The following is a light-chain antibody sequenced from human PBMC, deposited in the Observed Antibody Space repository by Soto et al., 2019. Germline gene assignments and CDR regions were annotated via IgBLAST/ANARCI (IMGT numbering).Light chain of an antibody. J-gene: IGLJ3*02. CDR3: QSYDRSLSGSV. V-gene: IGLV1-40*01. Sequence: QAVVTQPPSVSGAPGQRVTISCTGSSSNIGAGYDVHWYQHLPGKAPKLLIYANSNRPSGVPDRFSGSKSGTSASLAITGLQPEAEADYYCQSYDRSLSGSVFGGGTKLTVL. CDR1: SSNIGAGYD. CDR2: ANS.